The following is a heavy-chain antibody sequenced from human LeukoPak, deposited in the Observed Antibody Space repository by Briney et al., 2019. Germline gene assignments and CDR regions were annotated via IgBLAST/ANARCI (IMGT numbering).Heavy chain of an antibody. Sequence: GGSLRLSCAASGFTFSSYWMSWVRQAPGKGLEWVSSISSSSSYIYYADSVKGRFTISRDNAKNSLYLQMNSLRAEDTAVYYCARDGVQLERRNYYYYMDVWGKGTTVTVSS. V-gene: IGHV3-21*01. CDR2: ISSSSSYI. D-gene: IGHD1-1*01. CDR1: GFTFSSYW. CDR3: ARDGVQLERRNYYYYMDV. J-gene: IGHJ6*03.